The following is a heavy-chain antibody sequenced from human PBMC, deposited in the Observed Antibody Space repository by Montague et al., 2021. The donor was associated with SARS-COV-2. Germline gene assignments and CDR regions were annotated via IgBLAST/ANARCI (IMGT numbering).Heavy chain of an antibody. CDR1: GFTVSSNY. V-gene: IGHV3-53*04. J-gene: IGHJ6*02. CDR2: IYSGGST. Sequence: SLRLSCAASGFTVSSNYMSWVRQAPGKGLERVSVIYSGGSTYYADSVKGRFTISRHNSKNTLYLQMNSLRAEDTAVYYCARDLTYGSGRSYYYYGMDVWGQGTTVTVSS. CDR3: ARDLTYGSGRSYYYYGMDV. D-gene: IGHD3-10*01.